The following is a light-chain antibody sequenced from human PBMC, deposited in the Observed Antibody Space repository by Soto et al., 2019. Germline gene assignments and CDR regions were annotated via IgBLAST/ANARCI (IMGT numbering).Light chain of an antibody. V-gene: IGLV2-14*01. CDR2: EVS. Sequence: QSVLTQPASVSGSPGQSITISCTGTSSDVGDYDYVSWYQQYAGKAPKMMIYEVSNRPSGVSNRFSGSKSGNTASLTISGLPAEDEADYYCSSYRSSNTLLFGGGTKVTVL. J-gene: IGLJ2*01. CDR1: SSDVGDYDY. CDR3: SSYRSSNTLL.